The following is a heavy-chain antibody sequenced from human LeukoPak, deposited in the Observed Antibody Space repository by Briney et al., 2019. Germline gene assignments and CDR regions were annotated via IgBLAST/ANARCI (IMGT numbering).Heavy chain of an antibody. D-gene: IGHD6-19*01. CDR2: ISSAGHT. J-gene: IGHJ4*02. CDR1: GFTLSTQP. Sequence: GGSLRLSCAGSGFTLSTQPMSWVRQAPGKGLEWVSTISSAGHTHYADSVKGRFTISRDNSKSTLHLQMNSLRGEDTAIYYCAKDRWGSSGWFSDFWGQGALVTVSS. V-gene: IGHV3-23*01. CDR3: AKDRWGSSGWFSDF.